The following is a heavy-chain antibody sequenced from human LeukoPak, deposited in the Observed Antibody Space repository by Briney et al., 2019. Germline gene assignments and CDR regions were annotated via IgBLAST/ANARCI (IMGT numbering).Heavy chain of an antibody. D-gene: IGHD1-1*01. CDR2: ISSSGSTI. Sequence: GGSLRLPCAASGFTFSDYYMSWIRQAPGKGLEWVSYISSSGSTIYYPDSVKGRFTISRNNAKNSLYLQMNSLRAEDTAVYYCAKCKNEYGMDVWGEGTTVTVSS. V-gene: IGHV3-11*01. CDR3: AKCKNEYGMDV. CDR1: GFTFSDYY. J-gene: IGHJ6*04.